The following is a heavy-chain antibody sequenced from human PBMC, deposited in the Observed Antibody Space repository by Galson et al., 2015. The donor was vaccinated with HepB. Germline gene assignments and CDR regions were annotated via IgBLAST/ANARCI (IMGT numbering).Heavy chain of an antibody. CDR1: GGSVSNYNYY. CDR2: IYYTGSA. J-gene: IGHJ5*02. V-gene: IGHV4-39*02. CDR3: ARNGDSGDFVSWFDP. Sequence: ETLSLTCTVSGGSVSNYNYYWAWIRQPPGKGLEWIGSIYYTGSAYYNPSLKSRVAVSVDTSKNHFSLGLTSVTAADTAIYYCARNGDSGDFVSWFDPWGQGTLVTVSS. D-gene: IGHD4-17*01.